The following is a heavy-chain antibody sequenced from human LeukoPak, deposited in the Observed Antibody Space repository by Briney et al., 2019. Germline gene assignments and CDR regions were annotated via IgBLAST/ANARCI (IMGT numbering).Heavy chain of an antibody. CDR1: GGSISSSSYY. CDR2: IYTSGST. J-gene: IGHJ6*03. V-gene: IGHV4-39*07. CDR3: ARVGRAQWLVTYYYYYMDV. D-gene: IGHD6-19*01. Sequence: SETLSLTRTVSGGSISSSSYYWGWIRQPPGKGLEWIGRIYTSGSTNYNPSLKSRVTMSVDTSKNQFSLKLSSVTAADTAVYYCARVGRAQWLVTYYYYYMDVWGKGTTVTVSS.